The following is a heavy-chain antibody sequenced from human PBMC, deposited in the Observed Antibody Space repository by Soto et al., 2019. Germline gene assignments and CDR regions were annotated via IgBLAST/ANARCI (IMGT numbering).Heavy chain of an antibody. CDR3: ARLLVDTAMPQVDY. CDR1: GGTFSSYA. V-gene: IGHV1-69*13. Sequence: SVKVSCKASGGTFSSYAISWVRQAPGQGLEWMGGIIPIFGTANYAQKFQGRVTITADESTSTAYMELSSLRSEDTAVYYCARLLVDTAMPQVDYWGQGTLVTVSS. D-gene: IGHD5-18*01. CDR2: IIPIFGTA. J-gene: IGHJ4*02.